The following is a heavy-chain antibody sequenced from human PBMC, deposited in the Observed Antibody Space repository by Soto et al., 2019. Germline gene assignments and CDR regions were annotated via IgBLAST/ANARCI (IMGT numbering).Heavy chain of an antibody. CDR1: GYTFSSYG. Sequence: QVQLVQSGAEVKKPGAAVKVSCKASGYTFSSYGINWVRQAPGQGLEWMGWISGYNGNTNYAQKFQDRVTMTTDTSASTAYMELWSLRSDDTAMYYCARDHSSSWHDFDSWGQSTLVTVSS. J-gene: IGHJ4*02. D-gene: IGHD6-13*01. CDR2: ISGYNGNT. V-gene: IGHV1-18*01. CDR3: ARDHSSSWHDFDS.